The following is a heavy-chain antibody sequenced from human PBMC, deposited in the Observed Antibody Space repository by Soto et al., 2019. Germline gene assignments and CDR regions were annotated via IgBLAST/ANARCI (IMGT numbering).Heavy chain of an antibody. CDR3: ARRQLRGYLRWRFAP. CDR1: GYTFTENQ. D-gene: IGHD3-22*01. J-gene: IGHJ5*02. V-gene: IGHV1-2*02. CDR2: IDPKSGDT. Sequence: SSVKVSCKASGYTFTENQIHWLRRAPGQRLEWMGRIDPKSGDTTFAQTYQGRVTMTRDTSSNTVYMELTRLTSDDTAIYYCARRQLRGYLRWRFAPWGQGSLVTVSS.